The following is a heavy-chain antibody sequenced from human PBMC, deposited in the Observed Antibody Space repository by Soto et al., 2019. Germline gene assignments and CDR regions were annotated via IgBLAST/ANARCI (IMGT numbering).Heavy chain of an antibody. CDR3: ASCPEPDGC. CDR2: INSDGSSI. V-gene: IGHV3-74*01. J-gene: IGHJ4*02. D-gene: IGHD6-19*01. Sequence: GGSLRLSCAASGFTLSSYWMNWVRQAPGKGLVWVSRINSDGSSISYADSVKGRFTISRDNAKNTLYLQMNSLRAEDTALYYCASCPEPDGCWGQGTLVTVSS. CDR1: GFTLSSYW.